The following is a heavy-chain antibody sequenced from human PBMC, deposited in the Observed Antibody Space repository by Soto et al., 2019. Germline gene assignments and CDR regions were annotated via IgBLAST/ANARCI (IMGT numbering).Heavy chain of an antibody. CDR1: GFTFSSYA. Sequence: PGGSLIVSCAASGFTFSSYAMSWVRQAPGKGLEWVSAISGSGGSTYYADSVKGRFTISRDNSKNTLYLQMNSLRAEDTAVYYCASGEESYYDFWSGTNDYWGQGTLVTVSS. CDR3: ASGEESYYDFWSGTNDY. V-gene: IGHV3-23*01. J-gene: IGHJ4*02. CDR2: ISGSGGST. D-gene: IGHD3-3*01.